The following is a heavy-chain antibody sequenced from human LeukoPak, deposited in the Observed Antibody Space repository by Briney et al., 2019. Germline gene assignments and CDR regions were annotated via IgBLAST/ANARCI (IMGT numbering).Heavy chain of an antibody. CDR2: ISSSGSTI. D-gene: IGHD3-10*01. V-gene: IGHV3-11*04. CDR3: ARDWMVRGVEGFVHP. CDR1: GFIFSDYY. J-gene: IGHJ5*02. Sequence: GGSLRLSCAASGFIFSDYYMDWVRQAPGKGLEWVSYISSSGSTISYAESVKGRFTISRDNAKNSLYLQMNSLRAEDTAVYYCARDWMVRGVEGFVHPWGQGTLVTVSS.